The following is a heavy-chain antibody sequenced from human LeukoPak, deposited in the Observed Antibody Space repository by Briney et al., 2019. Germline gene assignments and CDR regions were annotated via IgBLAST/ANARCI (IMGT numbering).Heavy chain of an antibody. CDR2: INPTSFGT. V-gene: IGHV1-2*02. CDR1: GYTFTGYY. CDR3: ARDARDSSSWCLVGFDY. Sequence: ASVKVSCKASGYTFTGYYIHWVRQAPGQGLEWMGWINPTSFGTKYEQKFQGRVTMTRDTSISTAYMELSRLRSDDTAVYYCARDARDSSSWCLVGFDYWGQGTLVTVSS. D-gene: IGHD6-13*01. J-gene: IGHJ4*02.